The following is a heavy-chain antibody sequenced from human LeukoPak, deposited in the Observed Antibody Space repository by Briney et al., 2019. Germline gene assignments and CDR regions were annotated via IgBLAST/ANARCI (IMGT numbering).Heavy chain of an antibody. CDR2: ISYDGSNK. CDR1: GFTFSSYA. CDR3: AKDRSSSGYYYFDY. V-gene: IGHV3-30*04. Sequence: PGRSLRLSCAASGFTFSSYAMHWVRQAPGKGLEWVAVISYDGSNKYYADSVKGRFTISRDNSKNTLYLQMNSLRAEDTAVYSCAKDRSSSGYYYFDYWGQGTLVTVSS. J-gene: IGHJ4*02. D-gene: IGHD3-22*01.